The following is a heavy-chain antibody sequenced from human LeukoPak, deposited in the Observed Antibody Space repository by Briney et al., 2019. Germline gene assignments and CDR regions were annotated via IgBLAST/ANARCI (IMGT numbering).Heavy chain of an antibody. J-gene: IGHJ4*02. V-gene: IGHV4-34*01. CDR1: GGSFSGYY. CDR3: ARDYYDSSGYYSGIHDY. Sequence: SETLSLTCAVYGGSFSGYYWSWIRQPPGNGLEWIGEINHSGSTNYNPSLKSRVTISVDTSKNQFSLKLSSVTAADTAVYYCARDYYDSSGYYSGIHDYWGQGTLVTVSS. CDR2: INHSGST. D-gene: IGHD3-22*01.